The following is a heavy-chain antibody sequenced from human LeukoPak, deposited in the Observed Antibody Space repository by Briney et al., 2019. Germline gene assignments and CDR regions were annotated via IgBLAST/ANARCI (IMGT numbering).Heavy chain of an antibody. Sequence: PGGSLRLSCAASGFTFSSYTMNWVRQPPGKGLEWVSNIGTSSTTIYYADSVKGRFTISRDNAKNSLYLQMNSLRADDTAVYYCARFAAGGSYYYYMDVWGKGTRSPSP. D-gene: IGHD6-25*01. CDR3: ARFAAGGSYYYYMDV. J-gene: IGHJ6*03. V-gene: IGHV3-48*01. CDR1: GFTFSSYT. CDR2: IGTSSTTI.